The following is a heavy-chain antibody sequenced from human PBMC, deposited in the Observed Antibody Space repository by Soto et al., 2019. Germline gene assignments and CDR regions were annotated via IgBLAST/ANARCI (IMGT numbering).Heavy chain of an antibody. Sequence: ASVKGYCKAAGYTNTGDYMHWVRQDHGQGLEWMGWINPNSGGTNYAQKFQGWVTMTRDTSISTAYMELSRLRSDDTAVYYCARDGGSGRSYYYYGMDVWGQGTTVPVSS. CDR1: GYTNTGDY. CDR3: ARDGGSGRSYYYYGMDV. CDR2: INPNSGGT. D-gene: IGHD3-10*01. V-gene: IGHV1-2*04. J-gene: IGHJ6*02.